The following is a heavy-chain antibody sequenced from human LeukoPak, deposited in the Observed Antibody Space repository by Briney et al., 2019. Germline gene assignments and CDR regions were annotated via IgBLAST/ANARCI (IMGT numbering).Heavy chain of an antibody. V-gene: IGHV4-38-2*01. J-gene: IGHJ4*02. Sequence: SETLSLTCAVSGYSISSGYYWGWIRQPPGKGLEWIGSIYHGGSTYYNPSLKSRVTISVDTSKNQFSLKLSSVTAADTAVYYCARTRGYSYGPMDYWGQGTLVTVSS. CDR3: ARTRGYSYGPMDY. CDR1: GYSISSGYY. D-gene: IGHD5-18*01. CDR2: IYHGGST.